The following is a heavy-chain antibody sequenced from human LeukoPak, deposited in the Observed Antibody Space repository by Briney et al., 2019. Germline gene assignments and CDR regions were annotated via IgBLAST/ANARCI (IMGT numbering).Heavy chain of an antibody. CDR3: ARASGDPGHFDY. CDR1: GGSISSGGYY. J-gene: IGHJ4*02. V-gene: IGHV4-31*03. CDR2: IYYSGST. D-gene: IGHD4-17*01. Sequence: NSSETLSLTCTVSGGSISSGGYYWSWIRQHPGKGLEWIGYIYYSGSTYYNPSLKSRVTISVDTSKNQFSLKLSSVTAADTAVYYCARASGDPGHFDYWGQGALVTVSS.